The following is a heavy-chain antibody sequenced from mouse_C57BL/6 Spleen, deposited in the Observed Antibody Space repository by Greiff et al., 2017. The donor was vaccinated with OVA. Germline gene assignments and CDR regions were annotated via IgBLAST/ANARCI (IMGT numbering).Heavy chain of an antibody. CDR1: GYTFTDYN. CDR3: ARGGPGAMDY. Sequence: EVKLQESGPELVKPGASVKMSCKASGYTFTDYNMHWVKQSHGKSLEWIGYINPNNGGTSYNQKFKGKATLTVNKSSSTAYMELRSLTSEDSAVYYCARGGPGAMDYWGQGTSVTVSS. V-gene: IGHV1-22*01. J-gene: IGHJ4*01. CDR2: INPNNGGT.